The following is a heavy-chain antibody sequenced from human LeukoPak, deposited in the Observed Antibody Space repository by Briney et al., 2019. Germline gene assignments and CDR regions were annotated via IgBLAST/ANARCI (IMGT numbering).Heavy chain of an antibody. CDR3: ARDGSIAVLFLPLYYGMDV. V-gene: IGHV1-3*01. Sequence: GASVKVSRKASGYSCTRYAMHWVRQAPGQRLEWMGWINAGNGNTKYSQKFQGRVTITRDTSASTAYMELSSLRSEDTAVYYCARDGSIAVLFLPLYYGMDVWGKGTTVTVSS. CDR1: GYSCTRYA. D-gene: IGHD6-19*01. CDR2: INAGNGNT. J-gene: IGHJ6*04.